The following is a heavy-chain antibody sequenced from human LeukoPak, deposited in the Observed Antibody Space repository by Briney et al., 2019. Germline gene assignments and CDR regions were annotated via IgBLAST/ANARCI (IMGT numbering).Heavy chain of an antibody. CDR2: LHTNYNT. CDR3: ARDRPYGGLNGFDY. J-gene: IGHJ4*02. CDR1: GFSVNNDY. Sequence: GGSLRLSCLASGFSVNNDYMSWVRQAPGKGLEWVSVLHTNYNTYYADSVKGRFTISRDNSKNTLYFQMNSLRVEDTAVYYCARDRPYGGLNGFDYWGQGALVTVSS. D-gene: IGHD4/OR15-4a*01. V-gene: IGHV3-53*01.